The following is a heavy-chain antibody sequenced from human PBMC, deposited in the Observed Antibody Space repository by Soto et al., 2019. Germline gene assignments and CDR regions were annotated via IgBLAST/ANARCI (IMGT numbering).Heavy chain of an antibody. Sequence: QITLRESGPTLVKPTQTLTLTCTLSGFSVSARGVGVGWIRQPPGKALEWLGIIYWNDDKQYNPSLKSRLAITKDTSKNQVVATLTNLDPVDTATYSCVQSPWGAAPDYWGQGTVVTVSS. CDR1: GFSVSARGVG. CDR3: VQSPWGAAPDY. D-gene: IGHD3-16*01. V-gene: IGHV2-5*01. J-gene: IGHJ4*02. CDR2: IYWNDDK.